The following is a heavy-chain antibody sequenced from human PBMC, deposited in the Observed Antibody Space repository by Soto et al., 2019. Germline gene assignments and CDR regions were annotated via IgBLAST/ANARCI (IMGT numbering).Heavy chain of an antibody. CDR3: ARVSGSYQDYYYYGMDV. V-gene: IGHV1-3*01. CDR2: INAGNGNT. Sequence: VQLVQSGAEVKKPGASVKVSCKASGYTFTSYAMHWVRQAPGQRLEWMGWINAGNGNTKYSQKFQGRVTITRDTSASTAYMELSSLRSEDTAVYYCARVSGSYQDYYYYGMDVWGQGTTVTVSS. J-gene: IGHJ6*02. CDR1: GYTFTSYA. D-gene: IGHD1-26*01.